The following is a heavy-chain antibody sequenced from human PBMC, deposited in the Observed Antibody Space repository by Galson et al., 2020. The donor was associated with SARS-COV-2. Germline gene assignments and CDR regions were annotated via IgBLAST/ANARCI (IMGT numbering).Heavy chain of an antibody. V-gene: IGHV4-39*01. CDR2: IYYSGST. D-gene: IGHD2-21*01. J-gene: IGHJ2*01. CDR3: ARQLAYCGGDCYSQYFDL. CDR1: GGSISSSSYY. Sequence: SETLSLTCTVSGGSISSSSYYWGWIRQPPGKGLEWIGSIYYSGSTYYNPSLKRRVTISVDTSTNQFPLKLSSVTAADTAVYYCARQLAYCGGDCYSQYFDLWGRGTLVTVSS.